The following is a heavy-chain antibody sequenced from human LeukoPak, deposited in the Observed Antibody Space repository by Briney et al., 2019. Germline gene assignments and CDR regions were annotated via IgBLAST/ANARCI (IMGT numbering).Heavy chain of an antibody. CDR2: ISSSGSTI. CDR3: AELGITMIGGV. V-gene: IGHV3-48*03. CDR1: GFTFSSYE. D-gene: IGHD3-10*02. Sequence: GGSLRLSCAASGFTFSSYEMNWVRQAPGKGLEWVSYISSSGSTIYYADSVRGRFTISRDNAKNSPYLQMNSLRAEDTAVYYCAELGITMIGGVWGKGTTVTISS. J-gene: IGHJ6*04.